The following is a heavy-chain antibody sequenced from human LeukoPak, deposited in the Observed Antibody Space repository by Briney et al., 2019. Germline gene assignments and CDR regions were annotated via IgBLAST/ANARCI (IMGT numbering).Heavy chain of an antibody. D-gene: IGHD5-18*01. V-gene: IGHV4-39*01. CDR3: ARRDQLWLHLDY. Sequence: PSETLSLTCTVSGDSISSSTYYWGWIRQPPGKGLEWIGTIYYSSGSTYYNPSLKSRVTISVDTSKNQFSLKLSSVTAADTAVYYCARRDQLWLHLDYWGQGALVTVSS. CDR1: GDSISSSTYY. J-gene: IGHJ4*02. CDR2: IYYSSGST.